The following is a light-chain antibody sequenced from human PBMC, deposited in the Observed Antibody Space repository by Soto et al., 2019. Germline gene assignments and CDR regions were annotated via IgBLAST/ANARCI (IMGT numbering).Light chain of an antibody. CDR1: SGHSSYA. J-gene: IGLJ2*01. Sequence: QSVLTQSPSASASLGASVKLTCTLSSGHSSYAIAWHQQQPEKDPRYLMKLNSDGSHSKGDGIPDRFSGSSSEAERYLTISSLQSEDEADYYCQTWGTGIQVFGGGTKLTVL. CDR3: QTWGTGIQV. V-gene: IGLV4-69*01. CDR2: LNSDGSH.